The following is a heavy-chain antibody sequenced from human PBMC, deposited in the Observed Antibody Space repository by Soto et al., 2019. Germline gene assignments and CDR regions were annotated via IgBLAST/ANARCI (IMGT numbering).Heavy chain of an antibody. CDR2: ISIEKGDT. Sequence: QVQVVQSGAEVKKPGASVKVACKASGYSFDTFGMSWVRQAPGQGLEWMGWISIEKGDTNSAQKFQDRVTLTTDTSTSTAYMALRSLTSDDTAVYYCARCYCSVGSGFTCWHFDLWGRGPLVTVSS. V-gene: IGHV1-18*01. CDR1: GYSFDTFG. CDR3: ARCYCSVGSGFTCWHFDL. D-gene: IGHD2-15*01. J-gene: IGHJ2*01.